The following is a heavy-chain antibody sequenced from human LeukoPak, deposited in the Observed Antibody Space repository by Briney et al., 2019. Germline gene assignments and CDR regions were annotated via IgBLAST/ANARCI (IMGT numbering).Heavy chain of an antibody. CDR3: AKGSRSSRPYYFDF. D-gene: IGHD6-6*01. Sequence: GGSLRLSCTASGFTFRIYAMGWVRQAPGKGLEWVSAITDSGGDTYHADSVKGRLTISRDNSKNTLYLQMDSLRVEDTVVYYCAKGSRSSRPYYFDFWGQGTLVTVSS. V-gene: IGHV3-23*01. CDR2: ITDSGGDT. CDR1: GFTFRIYA. J-gene: IGHJ4*02.